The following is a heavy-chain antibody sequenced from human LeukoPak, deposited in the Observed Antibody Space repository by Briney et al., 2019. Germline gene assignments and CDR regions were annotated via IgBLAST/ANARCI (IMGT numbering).Heavy chain of an antibody. CDR3: ARHSICFDP. CDR1: GGSISSYY. J-gene: IGHJ5*02. CDR2: ISYSGST. V-gene: IGHV4-59*08. Sequence: PSETLSLTCTVSGGSISSYYWSWIRQPPGKGLEGIGYISYSGSTNYNPSLKSRVTISVDTSKNQFSLKLTSVTAADTAVYYCARHSICFDPWGQGTLVTVSS.